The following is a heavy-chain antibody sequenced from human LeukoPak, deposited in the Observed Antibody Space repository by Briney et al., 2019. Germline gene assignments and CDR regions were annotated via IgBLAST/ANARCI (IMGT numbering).Heavy chain of an antibody. V-gene: IGHV3-23*01. J-gene: IGHJ4*02. Sequence: GGSLRLSCAGSGFTFRIYAMSWVRQAPGKGLEWVSAISGSGGSTYYADSVKGRFTISRDNSKNTLYLQMNSLRAEDTAVYYCAKDIVVVPAAYDYWGQGTLVTVSS. D-gene: IGHD2-2*01. CDR1: GFTFRIYA. CDR2: ISGSGGST. CDR3: AKDIVVVPAAYDY.